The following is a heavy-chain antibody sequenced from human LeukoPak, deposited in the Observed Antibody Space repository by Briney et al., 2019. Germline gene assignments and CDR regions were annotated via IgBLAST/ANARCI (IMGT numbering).Heavy chain of an antibody. Sequence: GGSLRLSCAASGFTFSSYSMNWVRQAPGKGLEWVSSISSSSSYIYYADSVKGRFTISRDNAKNSLYLQMNSLRAEDTAVYYCAREDGDCSGGSGYRVIDYWGQGTLVTVSS. CDR1: GFTFSSYS. D-gene: IGHD2-15*01. CDR2: ISSSSSYI. V-gene: IGHV3-21*01. CDR3: AREDGDCSGGSGYRVIDY. J-gene: IGHJ4*02.